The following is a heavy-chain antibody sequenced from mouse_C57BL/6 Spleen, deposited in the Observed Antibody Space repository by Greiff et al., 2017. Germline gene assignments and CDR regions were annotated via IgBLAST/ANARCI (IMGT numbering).Heavy chain of an antibody. CDR1: GYTFTSYW. CDR2: IDPSDSYT. CDR3: AYYEYEGFAY. Sequence: VQLQQPGAELVKPGASVKLSCKASGYTFTSYWMQWVKQRPGQGLEWIGEIDPSDSYTNYNQKFKGKATLTVDTSSSTAYMQLSSLTAEDSAVYYCAYYEYEGFAYWGQGTLVTVSA. D-gene: IGHD2-4*01. V-gene: IGHV1-50*01. J-gene: IGHJ3*01.